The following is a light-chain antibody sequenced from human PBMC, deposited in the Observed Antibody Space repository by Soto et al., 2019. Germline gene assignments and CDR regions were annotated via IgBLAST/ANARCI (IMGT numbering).Light chain of an antibody. V-gene: IGKV1-8*01. CDR3: QQYYSYLIT. CDR2: AAS. J-gene: IGKJ5*01. CDR1: QGISSY. Sequence: AIRMTQSPSSFSASTGDRVTITCRASQGISSYLAWYQQKPGKAPKLLIYAASTLQSGVPSRFSGSGSGTDFPLTSSCLQSEDFATYYCQQYYSYLITFGQGTRLEIK.